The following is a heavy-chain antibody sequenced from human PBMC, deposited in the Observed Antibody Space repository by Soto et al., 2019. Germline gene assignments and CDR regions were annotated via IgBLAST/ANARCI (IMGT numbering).Heavy chain of an antibody. V-gene: IGHV1-69*06. D-gene: IGHD6-13*01. Sequence: QVQLVQSGAEVKKPGSSVKVSCKASGGTFSNYAISWVRQAPGQGLEWMGGIIRIFGTANYAQKFQGRVTITADKSTSTAYMELSSLRSEDTAVYYCARDSSSWYRNNWFDPWGQGTLVTVSS. CDR2: IIRIFGTA. CDR3: ARDSSSWYRNNWFDP. J-gene: IGHJ5*02. CDR1: GGTFSNYA.